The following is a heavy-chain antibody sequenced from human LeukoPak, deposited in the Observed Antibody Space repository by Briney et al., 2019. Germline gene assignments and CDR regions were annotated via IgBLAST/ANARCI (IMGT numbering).Heavy chain of an antibody. J-gene: IGHJ4*02. D-gene: IGHD5-24*01. Sequence: SETLSLTCTVSGGSISSYYWSWIRQPPGKGLEWIGYIYYSGSTNYNPSLKSRVTISVDTSKNQFSLKLSSVTAADTAAYYCARQVATFNYFDSWGQGTLVIVSS. CDR2: IYYSGST. CDR1: GGSISSYY. CDR3: ARQVATFNYFDS. V-gene: IGHV4-59*01.